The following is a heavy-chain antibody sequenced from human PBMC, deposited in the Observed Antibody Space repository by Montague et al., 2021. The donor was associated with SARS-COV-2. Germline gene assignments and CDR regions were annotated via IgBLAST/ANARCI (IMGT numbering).Heavy chain of an antibody. Sequence: SHPLSLPFSVYGGSFSGYYWSWIRQPPGKGLEWIGEINHSGSTSYNPSLKSRVTISVDTSKNQFSLKLSSVTAADTAVYYCTREGYQVLWSDYYYYGMDVWGQGTTVTVSS. CDR1: GGSFSGYY. V-gene: IGHV4-34*01. J-gene: IGHJ6*02. CDR2: INHSGST. D-gene: IGHD2-2*01. CDR3: TREGYQVLWSDYYYYGMDV.